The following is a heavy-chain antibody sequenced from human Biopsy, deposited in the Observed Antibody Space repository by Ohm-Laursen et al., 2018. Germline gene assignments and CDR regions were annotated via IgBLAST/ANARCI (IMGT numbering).Heavy chain of an antibody. CDR1: GFSLNTRGMS. V-gene: IGHV2-70*16. J-gene: IGHJ6*02. Sequence: TQTLTLTFTLSGFSLNTRGMSVTWIRQPPGKALEWLARIDWDDAKFYSESLKTRLTISKGTSGDHVVLTLSDVDPVDTGTYYCARIPIPIFSAALVYRHRRHLQGLDVWGQGTTVIVSS. CDR3: ARIPIPIFSAALVYRHRRHLQGLDV. D-gene: IGHD2-21*01. CDR2: IDWDDAK.